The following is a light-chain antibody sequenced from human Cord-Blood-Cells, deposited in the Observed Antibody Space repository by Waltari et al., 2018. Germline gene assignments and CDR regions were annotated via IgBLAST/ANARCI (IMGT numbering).Light chain of an antibody. CDR3: SSYTSSSTV. J-gene: IGLJ2*01. CDR2: DVS. Sequence: QSALTQPASVSGSPGQSITISSTGTRSAVGGYNYVSWYQQHPGKAPKLTIYDVSNRSSGGSNRFSGSKSGNTASLTISGLQAEDEADYYCSSYTSSSTVFGGGTKLTVL. CDR1: RSAVGGYNY. V-gene: IGLV2-14*01.